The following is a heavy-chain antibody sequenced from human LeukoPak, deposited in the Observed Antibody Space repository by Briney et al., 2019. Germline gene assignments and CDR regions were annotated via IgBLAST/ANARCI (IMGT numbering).Heavy chain of an antibody. CDR2: INHSGGT. V-gene: IGHV4-34*01. CDR3: ARGTDMTPITGYYSFVY. CDR1: GGSFSGYY. D-gene: IGHD5-24*01. J-gene: IGHJ4*02. Sequence: SETLSLTCAVYGGSFSGYYWSWIRQPPGKGLEWIGEINHSGGTNYNPSLKSRVTISVDTSNNQFSLKVTSVTAADTAVYYCARGTDMTPITGYYSFVYWGQGTLVSVSS.